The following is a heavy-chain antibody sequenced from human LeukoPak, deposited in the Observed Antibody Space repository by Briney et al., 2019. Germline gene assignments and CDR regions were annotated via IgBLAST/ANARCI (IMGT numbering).Heavy chain of an antibody. CDR3: ASGYSYGGPY. D-gene: IGHD5-18*01. Sequence: PGGSLRLSCAASGFTFSSYAMHWVRQAPGKGLEWVAVISYDGSNKYYADSVKGRFTISIDNSKNTLYLQMNSLRAEDTAVYYCASGYSYGGPYWGQGTLVTVSS. CDR2: ISYDGSNK. V-gene: IGHV3-30-3*01. CDR1: GFTFSSYA. J-gene: IGHJ4*02.